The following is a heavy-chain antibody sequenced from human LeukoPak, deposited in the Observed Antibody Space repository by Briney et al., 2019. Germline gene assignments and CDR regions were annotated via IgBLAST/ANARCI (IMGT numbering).Heavy chain of an antibody. CDR1: GFTFSSYG. CDR2: IKQDGSEK. D-gene: IGHD1-1*01. J-gene: IGHJ4*02. CDR3: ASARYSDH. V-gene: IGHV3-7*01. Sequence: GGSLRLSCAASGFTFSSYGMTRVRQAPGKGLEWVANIKQDGSEKYYVDSVKGRFTISRDNAKNSLYLQMNSLRAEDTAVYYCASARYSDHWGQGTLVTVSS.